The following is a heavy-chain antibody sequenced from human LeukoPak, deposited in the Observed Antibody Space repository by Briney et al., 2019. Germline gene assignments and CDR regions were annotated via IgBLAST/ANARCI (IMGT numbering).Heavy chain of an antibody. D-gene: IGHD6-19*01. V-gene: IGHV4-39*07. Sequence: SETLSLTCTVSSGSISSSSFYWGWIRQPPGKGLEWIGSIYYTGSTYYSPSLKSRVTISIDTSKNQFSLRLSSVTAADTAVYYCARKSVAVRDAFDIWGQGTMVTVSS. CDR1: SGSISSSSFY. CDR3: ARKSVAVRDAFDI. CDR2: IYYTGST. J-gene: IGHJ3*02.